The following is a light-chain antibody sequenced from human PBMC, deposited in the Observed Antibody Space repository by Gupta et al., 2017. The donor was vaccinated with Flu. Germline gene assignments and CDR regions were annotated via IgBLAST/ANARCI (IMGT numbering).Light chain of an antibody. CDR2: DAS. CDR1: QSVKRN. CDR3: QPYDFWPWT. V-gene: IGKV3-15*01. Sequence: EIEMTQSPATLSVSPGERATLSCRASQSVKRNLAWYQQKPGQTPRLLIYDASTRATDIPARFSGSGSGTEFTLTINSLQSEDFAVYYCQPYDFWPWTFGQGTKVEIK. J-gene: IGKJ1*01.